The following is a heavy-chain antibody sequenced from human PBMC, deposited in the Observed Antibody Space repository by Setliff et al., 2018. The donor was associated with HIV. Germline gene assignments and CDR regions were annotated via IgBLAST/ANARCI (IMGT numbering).Heavy chain of an antibody. V-gene: IGHV3-49*04. J-gene: IGHJ4*02. D-gene: IGHD3-10*01. CDR2: IRSKAYGGTT. Sequence: GGSLRLSCTASGFTFGDYAMSWVRQAPGKGLEWVGFIRSKAYGGTTDYAAPVKGRFTISRDDSKNTLYLQMNSLKTEDTAVYYCTTGYYYGSGSPDYWGQGTPVTVSS. CDR3: TTGYYYGSGSPDY. CDR1: GFTFGDYA.